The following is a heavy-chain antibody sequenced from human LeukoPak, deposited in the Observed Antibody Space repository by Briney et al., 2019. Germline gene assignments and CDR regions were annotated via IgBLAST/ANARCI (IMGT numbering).Heavy chain of an antibody. CDR2: INPNSGGT. CDR1: GYTFTGYY. J-gene: IGHJ5*02. V-gene: IGHV1-2*06. CDR3: ARPAVAGYYH. Sequence: ASVKVSCKASGYTFTGYYMHWVRQAPGQGMDWMGRINPNSGGTNYAQKFQGRVTITSHTSISTAYMDLCRLRSNDTSVYYCARPAVAGYYHWGQGTLVTLSS. D-gene: IGHD6-19*01.